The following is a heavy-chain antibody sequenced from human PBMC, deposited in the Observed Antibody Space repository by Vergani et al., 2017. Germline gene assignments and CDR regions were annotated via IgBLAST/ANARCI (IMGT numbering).Heavy chain of an antibody. J-gene: IGHJ3*02. V-gene: IGHV3-21*01. Sequence: EVQLVESGGGLVQPGGSLRLSCAASGFTFSSYSMNWVRQAPGKGLEWVSSISSSSSYIYYADSVKGRFTISRDNAKHSLYLQMNSLRAEDTAVYYCAEAGEEDSFDIWGQGTMVTVSS. D-gene: IGHD3-10*01. CDR2: ISSSSSYI. CDR3: AEAGEEDSFDI. CDR1: GFTFSSYS.